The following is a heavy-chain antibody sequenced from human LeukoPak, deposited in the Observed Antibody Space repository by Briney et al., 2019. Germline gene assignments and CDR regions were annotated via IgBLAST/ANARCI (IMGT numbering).Heavy chain of an antibody. CDR3: ARDVPYYYDSSGYYFDY. V-gene: IGHV3-7*01. D-gene: IGHD3-22*01. CDR1: GFTFSSYA. CDR2: IKQDGSEK. Sequence: PGGSLRLSCAASGFTFSSYAMSWVRQAPGKGLEWVANIKQDGSEKYYVDSVKGRFTISRDNAKNSLYLQMNSLRAEDTAVYYCARDVPYYYDSSGYYFDYWGQGTLVTVSS. J-gene: IGHJ4*02.